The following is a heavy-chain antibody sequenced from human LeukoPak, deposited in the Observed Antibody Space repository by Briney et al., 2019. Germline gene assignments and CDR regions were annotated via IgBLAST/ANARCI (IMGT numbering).Heavy chain of an antibody. CDR3: AKADRTGSYSYYYMDV. J-gene: IGHJ6*03. CDR1: GFTFSSYG. D-gene: IGHD1-14*01. Sequence: GGSLRLSCAASGFTFSSYGMQWVRQAPGKGLEWVALIHFDGGYKYNADSVKGRFTISRDNSKSTLYLQMNGLTAEDTAVYYCAKADRTGSYSYYYMDVWGKGTTVTVSS. CDR2: IHFDGGYK. V-gene: IGHV3-30*02.